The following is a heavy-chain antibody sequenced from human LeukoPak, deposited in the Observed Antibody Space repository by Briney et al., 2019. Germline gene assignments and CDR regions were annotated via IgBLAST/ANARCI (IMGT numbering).Heavy chain of an antibody. CDR2: ISSSSTYT. CDR3: AGAMVRGLIIPFDY. D-gene: IGHD3-10*01. Sequence: PGGSLRLSCAAPGFTFSDYYMSWIRQAPGKGLEWISYISSSSTYTNYADSVKGRFTISRDNAKNSLYLQMDSLRAEYTAVYYCAGAMVRGLIIPFDYWGQGTLVTVSS. J-gene: IGHJ4*02. V-gene: IGHV3-11*03. CDR1: GFTFSDYY.